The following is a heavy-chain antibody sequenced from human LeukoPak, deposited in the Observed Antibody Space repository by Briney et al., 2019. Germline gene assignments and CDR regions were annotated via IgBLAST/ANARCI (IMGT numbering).Heavy chain of an antibody. CDR1: GYSFSSGYY. Sequence: SETLSLTCTVSGYSFSSGYYWGWIRQPPGKGLEWIGSIYHSGSTYYNPSLKSRVTISVDTSKNQFSLKLSSVTAADTAVYYCTRQVATKGEWAFDIWGQGTKVTASS. J-gene: IGHJ3*02. CDR3: TRQVATKGEWAFDI. V-gene: IGHV4-38-2*02. D-gene: IGHD5-12*01. CDR2: IYHSGST.